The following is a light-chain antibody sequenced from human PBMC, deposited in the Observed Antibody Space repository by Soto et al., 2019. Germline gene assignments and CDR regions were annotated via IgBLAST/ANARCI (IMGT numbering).Light chain of an antibody. V-gene: IGKV1-9*01. CDR1: QGIRSY. Sequence: DIQLTQSPSFLSASVGDRVTITCRASQGIRSYLAWYQQRPGKAPELLIYGASTLRPGGASRFSGSGSGTEITLTLSRLQPEDFPTYFCQKLNTLPPFFTFGPGTKV. CDR2: GAS. J-gene: IGKJ3*01. CDR3: QKLNTLPPFFT.